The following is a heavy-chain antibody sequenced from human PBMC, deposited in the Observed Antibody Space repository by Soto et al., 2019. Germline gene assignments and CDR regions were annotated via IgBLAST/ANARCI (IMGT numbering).Heavy chain of an antibody. CDR3: ARRGRLADTHRSTYYFDY. D-gene: IGHD3-3*02. J-gene: IGHJ4*02. CDR1: GGSISSGGYY. V-gene: IGHV4-31*03. CDR2: IYYSGST. Sequence: ASETLSLTCTVSGGSISSGGYYWSWIRQHPGKGLEWIGYIYYSGSTYYNPSLKSRVTISVDTSKNQFSLKLSSVTAADTAVYYCARRGRLADTHRSTYYFDYWGQGALVPVSS.